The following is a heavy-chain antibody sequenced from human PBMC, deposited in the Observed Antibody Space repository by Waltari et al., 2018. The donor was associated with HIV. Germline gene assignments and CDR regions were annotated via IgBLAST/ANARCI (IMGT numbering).Heavy chain of an antibody. CDR1: GGSITNYF. CDR3: ARYGDYSFDY. Sequence: QVQLQESGPGLVKPSETLSLTCTVSGGSITNYFWSWIRQPPGKGLEWIGYIYYTGSTNYNPSLKSRVTTSVDTSKNQFSLKLSSVTAADTAVYYCARYGDYSFDYWGQGALVTVSS. V-gene: IGHV4-59*01. J-gene: IGHJ4*02. D-gene: IGHD2-21*01. CDR2: IYYTGST.